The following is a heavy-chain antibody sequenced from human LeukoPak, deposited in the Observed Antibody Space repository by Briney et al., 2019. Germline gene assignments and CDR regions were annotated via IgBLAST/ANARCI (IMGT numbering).Heavy chain of an antibody. Sequence: GRSLRLSCAASGFTFSSYGMHWVRQAPGKGLEWVAVISYDGSNKYYADSVKGRFTISRDDSKNTLYLEMNNLRAEDTGVYYCAKDFFWAVSTFPNYGMDVWGQGTTVTVSS. J-gene: IGHJ6*02. CDR1: GFTFSSYG. D-gene: IGHD4-17*01. CDR3: AKDFFWAVSTFPNYGMDV. V-gene: IGHV3-30*18. CDR2: ISYDGSNK.